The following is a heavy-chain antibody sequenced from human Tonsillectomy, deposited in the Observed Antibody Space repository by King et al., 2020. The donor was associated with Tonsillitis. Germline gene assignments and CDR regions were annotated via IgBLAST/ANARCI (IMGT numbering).Heavy chain of an antibody. CDR2: IFYTGTT. D-gene: IGHD6-13*01. J-gene: IGHJ4*02. CDR1: GGSISHTANY. CDR3: ATLGGAAGNCIDY. Sequence: LQLQESGPGLVKPSETLSLTCTVSGGSISHTANYWAWIRQPPGKGLEYIGSIFYTGTTYYNPSLKSRVTISVDTSKNQYSLKLNSVTAADTAVYFCATLGGAAGNCIDYWGRGTLVTVSS. V-gene: IGHV4-39*01.